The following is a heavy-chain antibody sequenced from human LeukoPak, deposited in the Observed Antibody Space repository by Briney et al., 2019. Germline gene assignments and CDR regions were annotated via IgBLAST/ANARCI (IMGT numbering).Heavy chain of an antibody. CDR2: IYLGDSDT. CDR1: GDSFTTYW. J-gene: IGHJ4*02. Sequence: GESLKTSCKGSGDSFTTYWIGWVRQMPGKGLEWMGIIYLGDSDTRYSPSFQGQVTISADKSINTAYLQWSSLKALDTAMYYCVRHRNWNYDYWGQGTLVTVSS. CDR3: VRHRNWNYDY. V-gene: IGHV5-51*01. D-gene: IGHD1-1*01.